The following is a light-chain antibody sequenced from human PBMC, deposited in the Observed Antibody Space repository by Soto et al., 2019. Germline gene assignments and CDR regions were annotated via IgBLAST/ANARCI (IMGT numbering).Light chain of an antibody. Sequence: QPALTQSPSASASLGASVKLTCTLSSGHSSYAIAWHQQQPEKGPRYLMKLNSDGSHSKGDGIPDRFSGSSSGAERYLTISSLQSEDEADYYCQTWGTGPWVFGGGTELTVL. V-gene: IGLV4-69*01. J-gene: IGLJ3*02. CDR1: SGHSSYA. CDR2: LNSDGSH. CDR3: QTWGTGPWV.